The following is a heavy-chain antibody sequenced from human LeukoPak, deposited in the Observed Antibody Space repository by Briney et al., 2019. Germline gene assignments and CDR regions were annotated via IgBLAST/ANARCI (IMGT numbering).Heavy chain of an antibody. CDR2: ISSSSSYI. CDR1: GFTYSGYT. CDR3: ARDPRVVVAPPTSFNI. V-gene: IGHV3-21*01. D-gene: IGHD2-15*01. J-gene: IGHJ3*02. Sequence: GGSLRLSCAASGFTYSGYTMNWVRQAPGKGLEWVSSISSSSSYIYYADSVKGRFTISRDNAKNSLYLQMNSLRAEDTAVYYCARDPRVVVAPPTSFNIWGQGTMVTVSS.